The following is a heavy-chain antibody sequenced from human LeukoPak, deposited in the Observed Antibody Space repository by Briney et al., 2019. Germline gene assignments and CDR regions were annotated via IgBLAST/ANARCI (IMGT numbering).Heavy chain of an antibody. CDR2: INPNSGDT. V-gene: IGHV1-2*06. CDR3: ARLSTSPHHFP. CDR1: GYTFTGYC. D-gene: IGHD5/OR15-5a*01. J-gene: IGHJ5*02. Sequence: ASVKVSCKASGYTFTGYCLHWVRQAPGQGLEWMGRINPNSGDTYYTQDFQGRITMTRDTSLSTAYLELSTLRSNDTAVYYCARLSTSPHHFPWGQGTLVTVSS.